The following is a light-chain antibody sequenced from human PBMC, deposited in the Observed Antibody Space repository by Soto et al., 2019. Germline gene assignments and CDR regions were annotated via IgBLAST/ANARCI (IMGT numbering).Light chain of an antibody. CDR2: EVT. J-gene: IGLJ1*01. CDR3: RSYLSSITYV. V-gene: IGLV2-14*01. CDR1: TSDVGGYKY. Sequence: QSALTQPASVSGSPGQSITISCTGTTSDVGGYKYVSWYQQHPGKAPERIIYEVTNRPSGGSVRFSGSKPGNTVSLTIFGLQSEDVSDYYCRSYLSSITYVFWSGANLTLL.